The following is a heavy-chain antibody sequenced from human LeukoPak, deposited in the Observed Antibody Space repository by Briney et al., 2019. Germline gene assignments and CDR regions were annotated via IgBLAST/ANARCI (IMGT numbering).Heavy chain of an antibody. CDR1: GFTVRNNY. J-gene: IGHJ4*02. V-gene: IGHV3-66*01. D-gene: IGHD3-10*01. CDR2: IYSGGST. Sequence: GGSLRLSCAASGFTVRNNYMSWVRQAPGKGLEWVSVIYSGGSTYYADSVKGRFTISRDNSKNTLYLQMNSLRAEDAAVYFCATGERMVRGDGVDYWGQGTLVTVSS. CDR3: ATGERMVRGDGVDY.